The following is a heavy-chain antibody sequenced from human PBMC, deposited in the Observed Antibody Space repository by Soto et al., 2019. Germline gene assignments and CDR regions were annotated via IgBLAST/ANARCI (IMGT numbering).Heavy chain of an antibody. CDR3: ARLLAAARTEFDY. D-gene: IGHD6-13*01. J-gene: IGHJ4*02. V-gene: IGHV1-69*06. Sequence: AASVKVSCKASGGTFSSYAISWVRQAPGQGLEWMGGIIPIFGTANYAQKFQGRVTITADKSTSTAYMELSSLRSEDTAVYYCARLLAAARTEFDYWGPGTLVTVSS. CDR1: GGTFSSYA. CDR2: IIPIFGTA.